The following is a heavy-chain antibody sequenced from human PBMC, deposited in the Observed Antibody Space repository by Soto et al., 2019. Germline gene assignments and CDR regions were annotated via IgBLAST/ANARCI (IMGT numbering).Heavy chain of an antibody. J-gene: IGHJ6*04. D-gene: IGHD1-26*01. CDR2: INPTSGGT. V-gene: IGHV1-2*02. CDR1: WHTFTDYY. CDR3: ANTRGSGNAHPIYYSMDV. Sequence: ASEKVACTVSWHTFTDYYMPWVRQAPEPGPEWMGWINPTSGGTNYAQKFQGRVTMTRDTSISTAYLQWGSLKASDTAMYYCANTRGSGNAHPIYYSMDVCRKSITVSVSS.